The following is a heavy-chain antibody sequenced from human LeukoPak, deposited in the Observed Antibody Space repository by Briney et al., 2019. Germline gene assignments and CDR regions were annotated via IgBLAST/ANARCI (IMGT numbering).Heavy chain of an antibody. V-gene: IGHV4-30-2*01. J-gene: IGHJ3*02. CDR3: ARAKGVFTMVRGAPARAFDI. Sequence: TLSLTCAVSGGSISSGGYSWSWIRQPPGKGLEWIGYIYHSGSTYYNPSLKSRVTISVDTSKNQFFLNLTSVTAADTAVYYCARAKGVFTMVRGAPARAFDIWGQGTMVTVSS. D-gene: IGHD3-10*01. CDR1: GGSISSGGYS. CDR2: IYHSGST.